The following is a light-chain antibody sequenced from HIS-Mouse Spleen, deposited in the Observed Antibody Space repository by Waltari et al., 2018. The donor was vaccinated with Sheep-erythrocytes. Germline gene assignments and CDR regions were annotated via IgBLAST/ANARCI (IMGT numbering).Light chain of an antibody. J-gene: IGKJ4*01. Sequence: DIVMTQSPDSLAVSLGERATINCKSSQSVLYSSNNKNYLAWYQQKQGQPPKLLIYWASTPESGVPDRFSGSGSGTDFTLTISSLQAEDVAVYYCQQYYSTPLTFGGGTKVEIK. V-gene: IGKV4-1*01. CDR2: WAS. CDR3: QQYYSTPLT. CDR1: QSVLYSSNNKNY.